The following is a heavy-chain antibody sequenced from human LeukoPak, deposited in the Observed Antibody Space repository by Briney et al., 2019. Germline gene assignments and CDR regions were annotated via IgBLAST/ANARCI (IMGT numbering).Heavy chain of an antibody. CDR2: ISGNGDST. CDR1: GFTFSTYA. Sequence: GGSLRLSCAASGFTFSTYAMSWVRQAPGKGLEWVSSISGNGDSTYYADSVKGRFTISRDNSKNTLYLQMNSLRAEDTAVYYCAKDPLTYYYDSSGQGWGQGTLVTVSS. D-gene: IGHD3-22*01. V-gene: IGHV3-23*01. J-gene: IGHJ4*02. CDR3: AKDPLTYYYDSSGQG.